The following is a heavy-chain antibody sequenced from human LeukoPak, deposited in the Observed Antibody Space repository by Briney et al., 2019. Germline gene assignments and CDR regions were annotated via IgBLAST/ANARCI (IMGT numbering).Heavy chain of an antibody. V-gene: IGHV4-34*01. CDR2: VNHSGST. CDR1: GGSLSGYY. CDR3: ATSGGPINWFDP. J-gene: IGHJ5*02. D-gene: IGHD3-10*01. Sequence: SETLSLTCAVYGGSLSGYYWGWICQPPGKGLQWIGEVNHSGSTNYNPSLKSRVTISVDTSKNQFSLKLSSVTAADTAVYYCATSGGPINWFDPWGQGTLVTVSS.